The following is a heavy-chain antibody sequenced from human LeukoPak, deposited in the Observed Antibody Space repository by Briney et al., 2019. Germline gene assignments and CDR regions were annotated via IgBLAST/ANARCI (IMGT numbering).Heavy chain of an antibody. J-gene: IGHJ6*02. CDR3: ARAGPRYCTNGVCYTYYGMDV. V-gene: IGHV3-11*01. CDR2: ISSSGSTI. CDR1: GFTFSDYY. Sequence: GGSLRLSCAASGFTFSDYYMSWIRQAPGKGLEWISYISSSGSTIYYADSVKGRLTISRDNAKNSLYLQMNSLRAEDTAVYYCARAGPRYCTNGVCYTYYGMDVWGQGTTVTVSS. D-gene: IGHD2-8*01.